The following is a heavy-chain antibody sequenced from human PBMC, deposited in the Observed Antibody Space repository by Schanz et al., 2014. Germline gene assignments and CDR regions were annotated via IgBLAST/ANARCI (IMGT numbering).Heavy chain of an antibody. CDR2: IIPVLNIA. CDR3: ARDQSPYTNSSDVRYFDY. Sequence: QVQLVQSGAEVKKPGASVKVSCKLSGGTFSSYTISWMRQAPGQGLEWMGKIIPVLNIATYAQRFQGRVSITADTSTNTAYMELRSLRSDDTAVYYCARDQSPYTNSSDVRYFDYWGQGSLVTVSS. V-gene: IGHV1-69*04. J-gene: IGHJ4*02. CDR1: GGTFSSYT. D-gene: IGHD6-6*01.